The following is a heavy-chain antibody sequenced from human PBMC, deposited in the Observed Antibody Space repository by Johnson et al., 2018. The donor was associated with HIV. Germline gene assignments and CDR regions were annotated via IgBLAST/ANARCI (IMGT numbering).Heavy chain of an antibody. CDR2: ISYDGSNK. CDR1: GFTFSSYA. V-gene: IGHV3-30-3*01. D-gene: IGHD3-22*01. J-gene: IGHJ3*02. Sequence: QVQLVESGGGLVQPGGSLRLSCVASGFTFSSYAMHWVRQAPGKGLEWVAVISYDGSNKYYADSVKGRFTISRDNSKNTLYLQMNSLRAEDTALYYCARAGANYYYDSSGYGAFDIWGQGTIVTVSS. CDR3: ARAGANYYYDSSGYGAFDI.